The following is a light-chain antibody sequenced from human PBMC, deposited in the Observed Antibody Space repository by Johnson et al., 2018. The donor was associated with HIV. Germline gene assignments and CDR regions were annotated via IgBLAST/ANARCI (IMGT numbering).Light chain of an antibody. CDR2: DNN. Sequence: TQSPSVSAAPGQKVTISCSGSSSNIGNNYVSWYQQLPGTAPKLLIYDNNKRPSGIPDRFSGSKSGTSATLGITGLQTGDEADYYCGTWDSSLSAEVFGTGTKVTVL. CDR3: GTWDSSLSAEV. J-gene: IGLJ1*01. V-gene: IGLV1-51*01. CDR1: SSNIGNNY.